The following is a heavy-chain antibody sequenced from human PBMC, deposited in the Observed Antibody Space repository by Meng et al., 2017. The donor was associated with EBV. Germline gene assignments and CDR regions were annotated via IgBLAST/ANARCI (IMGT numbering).Heavy chain of an antibody. Sequence: VRRVQSGGEVKQPGSSWKVSCKASGVTFSSSAISWVRQAPGQGLEWMGGIIPIFGTANYAQKFQGRVTITADKSTSTAYMELSSLRSEDTAVYYCARAEIAAAGRLDYWGQGTLVTVSS. V-gene: IGHV1-69*06. J-gene: IGHJ4*02. CDR3: ARAEIAAAGRLDY. D-gene: IGHD6-13*01. CDR2: IIPIFGTA. CDR1: GVTFSSSA.